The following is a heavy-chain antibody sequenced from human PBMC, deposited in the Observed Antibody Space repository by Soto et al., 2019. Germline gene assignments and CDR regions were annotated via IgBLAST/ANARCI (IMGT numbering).Heavy chain of an antibody. CDR2: IKQDGSEK. J-gene: IGHJ4*02. D-gene: IGHD3-3*01. Sequence: GGSLRLSCAASGFTFSSYWMSWVRQAPGKGLEWVAKIKQDGSEKYYVDSVKGRFTISRDNAKNSLYLQMNSLRAEDAAVYYCARGCQYYDFWSGSSSYFDYWGQGTLVTVSS. CDR1: GFTFSSYW. V-gene: IGHV3-7*01. CDR3: ARGCQYYDFWSGSSSYFDY.